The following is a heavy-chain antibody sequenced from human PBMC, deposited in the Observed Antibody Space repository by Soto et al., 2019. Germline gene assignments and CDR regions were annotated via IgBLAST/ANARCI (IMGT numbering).Heavy chain of an antibody. CDR1: GFTVSSNY. Sequence: GSLRLSCAASGFTVSSNYMSWVRQAPGKGLEWVSVIYSGGSTYYADSVKGRFTISRDNSKNTLYLQMNSLRAEDTAVYYCARGSGWELLRYFDYWGQGTLVTVSS. CDR2: IYSGGST. J-gene: IGHJ4*02. CDR3: ARGSGWELLRYFDY. V-gene: IGHV3-66*01. D-gene: IGHD1-26*01.